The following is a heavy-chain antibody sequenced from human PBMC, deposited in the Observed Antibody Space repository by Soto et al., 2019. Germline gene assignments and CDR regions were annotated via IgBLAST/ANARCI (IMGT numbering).Heavy chain of an antibody. CDR3: ARGTRSGSYYYYGLDV. V-gene: IGHV1-69*06. D-gene: IGHD1-26*01. Sequence: QVQLVQSGADVKKPGSSVKVSCKASGGAFSSYAISWVRQAPGQGLEWMGGIIPILGTTNYARRFQGRVTITADKSTSTAYMELRSLRSEDTAVYYCARGTRSGSYYYYGLDVWGQGTTVTVSS. CDR1: GGAFSSYA. CDR2: IIPILGTT. J-gene: IGHJ6*02.